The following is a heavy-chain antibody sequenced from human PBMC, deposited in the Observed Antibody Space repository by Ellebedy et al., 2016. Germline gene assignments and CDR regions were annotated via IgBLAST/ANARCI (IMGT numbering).Heavy chain of an antibody. Sequence: GGSLRLXCAASGFTFNIAGMTWVRQAPGKGLEWVATIVFSGTATYYSDSVKGRFIISRDNAKNSLFLQMNSLRVEDTAVYYCAKDDMVRGLIAYYYGMDVWGQGTTVTVSS. J-gene: IGHJ6*02. D-gene: IGHD3-10*01. CDR2: IVFSGTAT. V-gene: IGHV3-21*01. CDR1: GFTFNIAG. CDR3: AKDDMVRGLIAYYYGMDV.